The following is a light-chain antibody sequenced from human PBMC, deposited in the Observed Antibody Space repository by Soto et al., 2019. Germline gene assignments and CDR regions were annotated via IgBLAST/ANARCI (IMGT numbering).Light chain of an antibody. CDR3: QKYSISPST. CDR1: QGIANY. Sequence: DIQMTQSPSSLSASVGDRVTISCRASQGIANYLAWYQQKPGKVPELLIYAASTLHSGVPSRFSGSGSGTDFSLTISSPQPEDVASDYSQKYSISPSTFGHGTMMESK. CDR2: AAS. V-gene: IGKV1-27*01. J-gene: IGKJ1*01.